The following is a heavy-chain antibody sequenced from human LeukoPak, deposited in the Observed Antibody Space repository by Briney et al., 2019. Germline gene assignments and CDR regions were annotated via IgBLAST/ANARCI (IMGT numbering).Heavy chain of an antibody. CDR3: ARGSSYYYYYMDV. CDR2: IKQDGSEK. V-gene: IGHV3-7*01. J-gene: IGHJ6*03. Sequence: PGGSLRLSCAASGFTFSSYWMSWVRQAPGKGLVWVANIKQDGSEKYYVDSVKGRFTISTDIARNSLYLQMNSLRAEDTAVYYCARGSSYYYYYMDVWGKGTTVTVSS. CDR1: GFTFSSYW. D-gene: IGHD6-6*01.